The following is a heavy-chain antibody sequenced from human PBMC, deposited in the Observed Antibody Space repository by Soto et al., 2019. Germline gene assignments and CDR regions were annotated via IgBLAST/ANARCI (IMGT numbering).Heavy chain of an antibody. D-gene: IGHD1-1*01. Sequence: QVQLVQSGAEVKKPGASVKVSCKASGYTFSTYGFSWVRQAPGQGLEWMGWIGADNGDTKYAQNFQGRVTMTTSTTTTTSYMELRSLISDDPAVYFCARDWKGAEGFDPWGQGTLVTVSS. J-gene: IGHJ5*02. CDR1: GYTFSTYG. CDR3: ARDWKGAEGFDP. V-gene: IGHV1-18*01. CDR2: IGADNGDT.